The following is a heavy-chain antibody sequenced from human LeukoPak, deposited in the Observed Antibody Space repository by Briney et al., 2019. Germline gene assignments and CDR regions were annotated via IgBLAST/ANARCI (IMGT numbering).Heavy chain of an antibody. J-gene: IGHJ4*01. CDR1: GGSITSDNW. V-gene: IGHV4-4*02. CDR2: IYHSGGT. CDR3: ARTFGYSGSWYFFDY. Sequence: PSETLSLTCAVSGGSITSDNWWSWVRQSPGQGLEWIGEIYHSGGTNYNPSLKGRVTISVDKSNNHFSLRLASVTAADTAVYYCARTFGYSGSWYFFDYWGQGTPVTVSS. D-gene: IGHD6-13*01.